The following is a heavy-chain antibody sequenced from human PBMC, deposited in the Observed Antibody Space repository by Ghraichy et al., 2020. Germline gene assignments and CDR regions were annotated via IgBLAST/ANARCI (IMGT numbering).Heavy chain of an antibody. D-gene: IGHD3-3*01. Sequence: GESLNISCAASGFTFSSYAMSWVRQAPGKGLEWVSAISCSGGSTYYADSVKGRFTISRDNSKNTLYLQMNSLRAEDTAVYYCATCVPVVLLYQFMESVRDYGMDVWGQGTTVTVSS. CDR2: ISCSGGST. V-gene: IGHV3-23*01. CDR3: ATCVPVVLLYQFMESVRDYGMDV. CDR1: GFTFSSYA. J-gene: IGHJ6*02.